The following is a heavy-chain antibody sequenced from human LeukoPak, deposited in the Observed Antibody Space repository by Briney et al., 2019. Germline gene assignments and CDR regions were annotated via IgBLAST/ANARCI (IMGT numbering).Heavy chain of an antibody. CDR3: ARDSFHTY. CDR1: GFTVSSNY. Sequence: GGSLRLSCAASGFTVSSNYMNWVRQAPGKGLEWVSIIYNEGTTYYADSVRGRFTISRDDSKNTIYLQMNSLRAEDTAIYYCARDSFHTYWGQGTLVTVSP. D-gene: IGHD3-16*02. V-gene: IGHV3-66*01. CDR2: IYNEGTT. J-gene: IGHJ4*02.